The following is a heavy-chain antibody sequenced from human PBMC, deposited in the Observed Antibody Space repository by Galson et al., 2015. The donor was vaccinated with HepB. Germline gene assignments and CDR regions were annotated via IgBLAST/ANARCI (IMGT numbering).Heavy chain of an antibody. CDR1: GGSISSYY. J-gene: IGHJ4*02. CDR3: ARGDGTVADSDY. Sequence: TLSLTCTVSGGSISSYYWSWIRQPPGKGLEWIGYIYYSGSTNYNPSLKSRVTISIDTSKNLFSLKLSSVTAADTAVYYCARGDGTVADSDYWGQGTLVTVSS. V-gene: IGHV4-59*01. CDR2: IYYSGST. D-gene: IGHD6-19*01.